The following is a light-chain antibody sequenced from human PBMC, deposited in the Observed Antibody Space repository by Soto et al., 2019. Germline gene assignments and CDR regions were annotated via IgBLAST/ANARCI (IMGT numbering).Light chain of an antibody. CDR2: DAS. Sequence: EIVLTQSPGTLSLSPGERATLSCRASQTISSYLAWYQHKPGQAPRLLIYDASSRATDIPDRFSGSGSGTDFTLNIGRLEPEDCAVYYCQQYLSSPPYGFGQGTKLEIK. V-gene: IGKV3-20*01. J-gene: IGKJ2*03. CDR1: QTISSY. CDR3: QQYLSSPPYG.